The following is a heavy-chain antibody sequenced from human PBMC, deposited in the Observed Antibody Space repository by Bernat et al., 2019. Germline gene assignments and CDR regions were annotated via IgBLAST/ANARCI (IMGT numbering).Heavy chain of an antibody. CDR1: GGTFSSYA. D-gene: IGHD3-10*01. V-gene: IGHV1-18*01. CDR2: ISAYNGNT. Sequence: QVQLVQSGAEVKKPGSSVKVSCKASGGTFSSYAISWVRQAPGQGLEWMGWISAYNGNTNYAQKLQGRVTMTTDTSTSTAYMELRSLRSDDTAVYYCARDGGYYYGSGSHNWFDPWGQGTLVTVSS. J-gene: IGHJ5*02. CDR3: ARDGGYYYGSGSHNWFDP.